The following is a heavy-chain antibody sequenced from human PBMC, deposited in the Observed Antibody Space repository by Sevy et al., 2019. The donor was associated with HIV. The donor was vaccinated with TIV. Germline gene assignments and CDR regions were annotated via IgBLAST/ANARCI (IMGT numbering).Heavy chain of an antibody. J-gene: IGHJ4*02. CDR2: ISYDGSNK. D-gene: IGHD6-19*01. CDR3: ARGPPRIAVAAYYFDY. Sequence: GGSLRLSCAASGFTFSSYAMHWVRQAPGKGLEWVAVISYDGSNKYYADSVKGRFTITRDNSKNTLYLQMNSLRAEDTAVDYCARGPPRIAVAAYYFDYWGQGTLVTVSS. V-gene: IGHV3-30-3*01. CDR1: GFTFSSYA.